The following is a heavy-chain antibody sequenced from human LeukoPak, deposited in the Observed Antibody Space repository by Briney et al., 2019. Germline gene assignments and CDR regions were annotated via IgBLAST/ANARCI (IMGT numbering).Heavy chain of an antibody. CDR1: GFTFSSYA. CDR3: VKAGDSSSWQFDY. V-gene: IGHV3-64D*06. Sequence: GGSLRLSCSASGFTFSSYAMHWVRQAPGKGLEYVSAISSNGGSTYYADSVKGRFTISRDNSKNTLYLQMSSLRAEDTAVYYCVKAGDSSSWQFDYRGQGTLVTVSS. J-gene: IGHJ4*02. D-gene: IGHD6-13*01. CDR2: ISSNGGST.